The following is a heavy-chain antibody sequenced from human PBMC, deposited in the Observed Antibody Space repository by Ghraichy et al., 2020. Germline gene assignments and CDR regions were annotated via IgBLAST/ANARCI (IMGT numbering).Heavy chain of an antibody. V-gene: IGHV4-59*01. D-gene: IGHD2-15*01. CDR3: ASSLVVVAATVFIFDY. Sequence: SETLSLTCTVSGGSISSYYWSWIRQPPGKGLEWIGYIYYSGSTNYNPSLKSRVTISVDTSKNQFSLKLSSVTAADTAVYYCASSLVVVAATVFIFDYWGQGTLVTVSS. J-gene: IGHJ4*02. CDR2: IYYSGST. CDR1: GGSISSYY.